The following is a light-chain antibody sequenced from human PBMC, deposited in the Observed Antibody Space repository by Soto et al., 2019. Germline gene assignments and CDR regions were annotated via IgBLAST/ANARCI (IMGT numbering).Light chain of an antibody. CDR3: LLCYSGAVV. V-gene: IGLV7-46*01. CDR2: DTN. CDR1: TGAVTSGHY. J-gene: IGLJ2*01. Sequence: QAVVTQEPSMTVSPGGTVTLTCSSSTGAVTSGHYPHWFQQKPGQAPRTLIYDTNNRQSWTPARFSGSLLGGKAALTLSGTQPEDEAEYYCLLCYSGAVVFGGGTKLTVL.